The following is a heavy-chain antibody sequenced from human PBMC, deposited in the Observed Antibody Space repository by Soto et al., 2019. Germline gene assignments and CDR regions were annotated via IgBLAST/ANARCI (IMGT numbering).Heavy chain of an antibody. CDR2: INAGNGNT. J-gene: IGHJ5*02. Sequence: ASVKVSCKASGYTFTSYAMHWVRQAPGQRLEWMGWINAGNGNTKYSQKFQGRVTITRDTSASTAYMELSSLRSEDTAVYYCANPPGYSSSWYNWFDPWGQGTLVTISS. V-gene: IGHV1-3*01. CDR1: GYTFTSYA. CDR3: ANPPGYSSSWYNWFDP. D-gene: IGHD6-13*01.